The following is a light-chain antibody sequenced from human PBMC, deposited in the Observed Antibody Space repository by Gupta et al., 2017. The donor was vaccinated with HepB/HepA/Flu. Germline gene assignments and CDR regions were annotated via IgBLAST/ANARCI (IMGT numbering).Light chain of an antibody. CDR3: MQGTHWPRT. V-gene: IGKV2-30*02. J-gene: IGKJ1*01. CDR2: MVS. Sequence: DVVMNQSPVSLPVTLGQPASISCRSSRSLVHSDGNTHLNWFQQRPGQSPRRLIYMVSKRDSGVPDRFSGSGSGTDFTLKISRVEAEDVGVYYCMQGTHWPRTFGQGTKVEIK. CDR1: RSLVHSDGNTH.